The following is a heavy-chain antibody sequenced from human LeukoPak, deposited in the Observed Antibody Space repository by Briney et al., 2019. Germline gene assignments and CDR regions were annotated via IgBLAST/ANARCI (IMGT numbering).Heavy chain of an antibody. CDR2: IYYSGST. CDR1: GGSISSYY. J-gene: IGHJ4*02. Sequence: PSETLSLTCTVSGGSISSYYWSWIRQPPGKGLEWIGYIYYSGSTNYNPSLKSRVTISVDTSKNQFSLKLSSVNAADTAVYYCARGSRELYYFDYWGQGTLVTVSS. D-gene: IGHD1-7*01. CDR3: ARGSRELYYFDY. V-gene: IGHV4-59*01.